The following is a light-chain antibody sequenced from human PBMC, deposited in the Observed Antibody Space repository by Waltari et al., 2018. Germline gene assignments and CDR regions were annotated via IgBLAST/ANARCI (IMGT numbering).Light chain of an antibody. J-gene: IGKJ4*01. CDR1: QSVSRY. V-gene: IGKV3-11*01. Sequence: EIVLTQSPATLSLSPGERAPLSCRASQSVSRYLAWSQQKPGQAPRLLIYDASDRATGIPARFSGSGSGTDFTLTITSLEPEDFAVYYCQQRSNWPLTFGGGTKVEIK. CDR2: DAS. CDR3: QQRSNWPLT.